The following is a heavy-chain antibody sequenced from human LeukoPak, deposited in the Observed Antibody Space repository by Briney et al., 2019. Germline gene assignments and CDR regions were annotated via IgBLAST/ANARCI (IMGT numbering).Heavy chain of an antibody. Sequence: GGSLRLSCVASGFTFNLYWMSWVRQAPAQGLEWVANIKQDGSAKYYLDSVRGRFSISRDNARNSLYLQMNSLRAEDTALYYCVRDTFSTTWYSDYWGQGTLVTVSS. J-gene: IGHJ4*02. CDR1: GFTFNLYW. CDR2: IKQDGSAK. CDR3: VRDTFSTTWYSDY. V-gene: IGHV3-7*01. D-gene: IGHD6-13*01.